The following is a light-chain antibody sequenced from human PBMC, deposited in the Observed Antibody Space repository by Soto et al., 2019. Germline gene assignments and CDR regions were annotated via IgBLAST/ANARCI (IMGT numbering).Light chain of an antibody. CDR2: AAS. CDR3: QQANGFPFT. V-gene: IGKV1-12*01. CDR1: QGVGSW. J-gene: IGKJ3*01. Sequence: IQMTQSPSSVSASVGDRVTITCRASQGVGSWGAGYQQKPGKAPRLLVYAASSLQGGVPSRFSGSGSGKDFTLTISSLQPEDFATYYCQQANGFPFTFGPGTKVDFK.